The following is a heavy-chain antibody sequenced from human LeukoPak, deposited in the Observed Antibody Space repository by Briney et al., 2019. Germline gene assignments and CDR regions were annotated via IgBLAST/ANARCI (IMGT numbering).Heavy chain of an antibody. Sequence: PGGSLRLSCAASGFTFSSYEMNWVRHAPGKGPEWLPYMSSNGKTIYYADSVKGRFTISRDNAKNSLYLQMNRLRGEDTAVYYCARVTKYYIHYWGQGTHVTVFS. V-gene: IGHV3-48*03. J-gene: IGHJ4*02. CDR3: ARVTKYYIHY. CDR2: MSSNGKTI. CDR1: GFTFSSYE.